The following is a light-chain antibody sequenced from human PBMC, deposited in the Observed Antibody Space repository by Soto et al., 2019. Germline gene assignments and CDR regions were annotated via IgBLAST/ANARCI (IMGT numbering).Light chain of an antibody. CDR3: QQSYSTPVT. J-gene: IGKJ3*01. CDR1: QSISSY. Sequence: DIQMTQYPSSLSASVGDRVTITCRASQSISSYLNWYQQKPGKAPKLLIYAASSLQSGVPSRFSGSGSGTDFTLTSSSLQPEDFATYYCQQSYSTPVTFGPGTKVDIK. CDR2: AAS. V-gene: IGKV1-39*01.